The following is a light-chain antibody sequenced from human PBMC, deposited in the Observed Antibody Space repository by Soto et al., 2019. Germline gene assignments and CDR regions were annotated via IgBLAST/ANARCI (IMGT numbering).Light chain of an antibody. J-gene: IGKJ4*01. Sequence: EIVMTQSPATLSVSPGERATLSCRASQSVNSNLAWYRQKPGQAPRLLIYGASTRATGIPARFSGSGSGTEFTLTINSLQSEDFAVYYCQQYNEWPPLTFGGGTKVEI. CDR3: QQYNEWPPLT. CDR1: QSVNSN. V-gene: IGKV3-15*01. CDR2: GAS.